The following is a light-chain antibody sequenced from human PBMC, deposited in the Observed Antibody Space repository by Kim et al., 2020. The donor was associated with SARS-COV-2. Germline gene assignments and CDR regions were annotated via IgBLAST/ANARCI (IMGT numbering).Light chain of an antibody. V-gene: IGLV2-14*01. Sequence: QSALTQPASVSGSPGQSITFSCTGTSSDVGGYNYVSWFQQHPAKAPKLIIYDVTKRPSGVSDRFSGSTSGNTASLTISGLRAEDEADYCCSSYTGTYTWVFGGGTKLTVL. CDR1: SSDVGGYNY. J-gene: IGLJ3*02. CDR2: DVT. CDR3: SSYTGTYTWV.